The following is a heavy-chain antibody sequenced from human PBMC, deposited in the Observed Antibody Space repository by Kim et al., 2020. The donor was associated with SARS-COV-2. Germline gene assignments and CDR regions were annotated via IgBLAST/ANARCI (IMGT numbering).Heavy chain of an antibody. D-gene: IGHD5-18*01. CDR3: ARLVTRYYGMDV. Sequence: SNPALKSRVTISVDTSKNQFSLKLSSVTAADTAVYYCARLVTRYYGMDVWGQGTTVTVSS. J-gene: IGHJ6*02. V-gene: IGHV4-39*01.